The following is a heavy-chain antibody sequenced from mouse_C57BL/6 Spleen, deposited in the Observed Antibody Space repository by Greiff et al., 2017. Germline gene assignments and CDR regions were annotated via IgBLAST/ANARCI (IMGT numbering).Heavy chain of an antibody. CDR1: GFTFSSYT. J-gene: IGHJ1*03. CDR2: ISGGGGNT. CDR3: ARQREGYFDV. V-gene: IGHV5-9*01. Sequence: EVKLVESGGGLVKPGGSLKLSCAASGFTFSSYTMSWVRQTPEKRLEWVATISGGGGNTYYPDSVKGRITFTRDNAKNTLYLQMSSLRSEDTALYYCARQREGYFDVWGTGTTVTVSS.